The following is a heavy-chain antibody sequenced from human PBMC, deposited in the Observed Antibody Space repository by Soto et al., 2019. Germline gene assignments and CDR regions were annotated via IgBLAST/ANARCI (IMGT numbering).Heavy chain of an antibody. V-gene: IGHV4-4*07. J-gene: IGHJ4*02. Sequence: PSETLSLTCAVSGGSISSYYWSWTRQPAGKGLEWIGRIYTSGSTNYNPSLKSRVTMSVDTSKNQFSLKLSSVTAADTAVYYCARVTYDSSGYYSDYWGQGTLVTVSS. CDR1: GGSISSYY. D-gene: IGHD3-22*01. CDR3: ARVTYDSSGYYSDY. CDR2: IYTSGST.